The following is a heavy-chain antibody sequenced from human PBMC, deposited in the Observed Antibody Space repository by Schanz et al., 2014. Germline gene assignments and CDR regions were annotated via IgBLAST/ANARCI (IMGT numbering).Heavy chain of an antibody. CDR2: IKSDGSST. J-gene: IGHJ4*02. CDR3: ARLDPYCRSGTCSRAFDF. Sequence: EVQLVESGGGLVQPGGSLRLSCAASGFTFSSYWMHWVRQVPGKGLVWVSRIKSDGSSTSYADSVKGRFTISRDNAKNTLYLQMSSLRAEDTAVYYCARLDPYCRSGTCSRAFDFWGQGTLVTVSS. CDR1: GFTFSSYW. V-gene: IGHV3-74*02. D-gene: IGHD2-15*01.